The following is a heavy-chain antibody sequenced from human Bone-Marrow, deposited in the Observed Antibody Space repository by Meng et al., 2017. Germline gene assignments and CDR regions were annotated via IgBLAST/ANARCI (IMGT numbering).Heavy chain of an antibody. J-gene: IGHJ5*02. D-gene: IGHD6-13*01. CDR1: GGSLSGSY. V-gene: IGHV4-34*01. CDR2: INHSGST. CDR3: ARRPGHSSSWHRLPEGKFDP. Sequence: QQWAAGLLQPSETLPLTSGVYGGSLSGSYCSVISQHPGKGLEWIGEINHSGSTNFTPALQSRITISVDTSKNQFSLKLSSVTAADTAVYYCARRPGHSSSWHRLPEGKFDPWGQGTLVTVSS.